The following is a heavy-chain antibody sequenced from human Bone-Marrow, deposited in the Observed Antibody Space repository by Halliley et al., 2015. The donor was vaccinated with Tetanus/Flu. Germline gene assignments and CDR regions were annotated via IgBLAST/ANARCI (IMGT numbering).Heavy chain of an antibody. Sequence: VSVIYSGGATYYADSVKGRFTISRDNSKNTLYLQMNSLRVEDTAVYYCGREYFSGMYPDYFDLWGQGTLVTVSS. CDR3: GREYFSGMYPDYFDL. CDR2: IYSGGAT. J-gene: IGHJ4*02. D-gene: IGHD1-26*01. V-gene: IGHV3-66*01.